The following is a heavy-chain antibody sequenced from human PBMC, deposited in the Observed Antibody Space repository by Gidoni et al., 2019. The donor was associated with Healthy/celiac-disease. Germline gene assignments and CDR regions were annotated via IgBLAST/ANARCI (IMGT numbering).Heavy chain of an antibody. V-gene: IGHV3-7*01. CDR3: ARDDEAATDYYGMDV. D-gene: IGHD2-15*01. CDR2: IKQDGSEK. Sequence: EVQLVESGGGLVQPGGSLRVSCAASGFTFSSYWMSWVRQAPGKGLEWVPNIKQDGSEKYYVDSVKGRFTISRDNAKNSLYLQMNSLRAEDTAVYYCARDDEAATDYYGMDVWGQGTTVTVSS. J-gene: IGHJ6*02. CDR1: GFTFSSYW.